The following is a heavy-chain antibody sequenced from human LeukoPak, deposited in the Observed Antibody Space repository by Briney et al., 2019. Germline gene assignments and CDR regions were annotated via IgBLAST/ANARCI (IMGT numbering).Heavy chain of an antibody. CDR1: GFTFSGSA. CDR3: TTDLGTYYHGSQRLIPIDY. CDR2: IKSKTDGETT. D-gene: IGHD3-10*01. V-gene: IGHV3-15*01. Sequence: GGSLRLSCAASGFTFSGSAMHWVRQAPGKGLEWIGRIKSKTDGETTNYAEPVRGRFTISRDDSKSAVYLQMNSLKIEDTAVYYCTTDLGTYYHGSQRLIPIDYWGQGTLVTVSS. J-gene: IGHJ4*02.